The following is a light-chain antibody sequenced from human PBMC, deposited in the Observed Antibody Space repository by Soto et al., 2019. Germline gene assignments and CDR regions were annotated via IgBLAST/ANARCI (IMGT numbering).Light chain of an antibody. CDR3: SSYTSSSTYV. J-gene: IGLJ1*01. V-gene: IGLV2-14*01. CDR1: SSDAGGYNY. Sequence: QSALTQPASVAGSPGQSITISRTGTSSDAGGYNYVSRYQQHPGKDPKLMIYEVSNRPSGVSDRFSGSKSCNTASLAISGLQAEDEADYYSSSYTSSSTYVFATGTKVTVL. CDR2: EVS.